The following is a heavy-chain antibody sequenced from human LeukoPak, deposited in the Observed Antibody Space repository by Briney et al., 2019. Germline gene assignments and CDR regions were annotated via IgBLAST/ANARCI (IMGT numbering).Heavy chain of an antibody. J-gene: IGHJ4*02. Sequence: PGGSLRLSCSASGFTFSSHAMHWVRQAPGKGLEYVSTISSNGGTTYYADSVKGKFTISRDNSKSTLYLQMSSLSAEDTAVYYCVKAVLGQWLASDYWGQGTLVTVSS. CDR3: VKAVLGQWLASDY. V-gene: IGHV3-64D*06. CDR2: ISSNGGTT. CDR1: GFTFSSHA. D-gene: IGHD6-19*01.